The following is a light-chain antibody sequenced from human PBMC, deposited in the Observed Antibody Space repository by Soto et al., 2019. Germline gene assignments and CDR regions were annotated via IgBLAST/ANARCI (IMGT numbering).Light chain of an antibody. V-gene: IGLV2-14*01. Sequence: QSALTRPASVSGSPGQSITISCTGTSSDVGGYIYVSWYQQHPGKAPKLMIYDVTSRPSGVSYRFSGSKSGNTASLTISGLQAEDEADYYCSSYAGSNIPYVFGTGTKVTVL. CDR2: DVT. J-gene: IGLJ1*01. CDR3: SSYAGSNIPYV. CDR1: SSDVGGYIY.